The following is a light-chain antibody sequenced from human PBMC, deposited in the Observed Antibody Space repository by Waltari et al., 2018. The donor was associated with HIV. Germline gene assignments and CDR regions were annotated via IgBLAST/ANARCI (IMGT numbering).Light chain of an antibody. Sequence: EIVLTQSPATLSLSPEERATLSCGASQTVTSDFLAWYQQKPGLAPSLLIYDASNRATGIPDRFSGSGSGTDFTLTISRLEPEDFAVYYCQQYGSSPRTFGQGTKVEIK. CDR2: DAS. CDR3: QQYGSSPRT. J-gene: IGKJ1*01. CDR1: QTVTSDF. V-gene: IGKV3D-20*01.